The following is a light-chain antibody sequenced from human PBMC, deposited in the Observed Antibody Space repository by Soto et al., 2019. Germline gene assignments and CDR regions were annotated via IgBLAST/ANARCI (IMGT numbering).Light chain of an antibody. CDR1: QGITNY. CDR3: QKYNSAHSYS. V-gene: IGKV1-27*01. Sequence: DVPMTQSPSSLSASVGDRVTLTCRASQGITNYLAWYQQKPGKVPKLLIYSASTLQSGVPSRFSGSGSGTDFTLTIDSLQPEDVATYYWQKYNSAHSYSFGQGTKVEIK. J-gene: IGKJ1*01. CDR2: SAS.